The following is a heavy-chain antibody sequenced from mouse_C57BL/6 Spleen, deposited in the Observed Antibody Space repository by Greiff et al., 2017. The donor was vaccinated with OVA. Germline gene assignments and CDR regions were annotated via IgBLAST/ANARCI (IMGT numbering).Heavy chain of an antibody. CDR3: ARRVTTVVPWYFDG. Sequence: QVPVKQPGAELVMPWASVKLSCKASGYTFTSSWMHWVKQRPGPGLEWIGEIAPSDSYTNYNHPFKGKSTLTVDKSSSTAYMQLSSLTSEDYAVYYSARRVTTVVPWYFDGWGTETTVTVSS. V-gene: IGHV1-69*01. CDR1: GYTFTSSW. D-gene: IGHD1-1*01. CDR2: IAPSDSYT. J-gene: IGHJ1*03.